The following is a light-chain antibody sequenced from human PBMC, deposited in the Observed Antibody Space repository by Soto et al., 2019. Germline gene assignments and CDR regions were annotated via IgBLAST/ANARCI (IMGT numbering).Light chain of an antibody. V-gene: IGKV1-17*01. J-gene: IGKJ1*01. CDR2: VAS. CDR1: QGIRND. CDR3: QQFNTSPWT. Sequence: DIQMTQSPSSLSASVGDRVTITCRAGQGIRNDLSWYQQKPGEAPKRLVYVASSLESGVPSRFSGSGSGTEFTLTISSLQPDDFATYYCQQFNTSPWTFGQGTKVDI.